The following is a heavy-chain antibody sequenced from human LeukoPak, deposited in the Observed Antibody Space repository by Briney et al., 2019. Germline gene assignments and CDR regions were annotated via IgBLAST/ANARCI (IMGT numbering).Heavy chain of an antibody. V-gene: IGHV3-30-3*01. CDR3: ARDPRGSPYYFDY. Sequence: GGSLRLSCAASGFTFSYYTMHWVRQAPGKGLEWVAVISYDGSNKYYADSVKGRFTISRDNSKNTLYLQMNSLRAEDTAVYYCARDPRGSPYYFDYWGQGTLVTVSS. J-gene: IGHJ4*02. CDR1: GFTFSYYT. D-gene: IGHD1-26*01. CDR2: ISYDGSNK.